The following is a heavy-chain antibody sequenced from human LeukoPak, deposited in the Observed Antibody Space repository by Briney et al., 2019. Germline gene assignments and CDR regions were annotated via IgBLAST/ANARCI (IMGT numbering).Heavy chain of an antibody. CDR2: ISAYNGKT. CDR1: GYTFTSYG. Sequence: ASVKVSCKASGYTFTSYGISWMRQAPGQGLEWMGWISAYNGKTDYPQNLQGRVTLTTDTSTSMAYMELRSLRSDDTAVYYCARDTYTTVTAMDVWGKGTTVTVSS. J-gene: IGHJ6*03. CDR3: ARDTYTTVTAMDV. V-gene: IGHV1-18*01. D-gene: IGHD4-17*01.